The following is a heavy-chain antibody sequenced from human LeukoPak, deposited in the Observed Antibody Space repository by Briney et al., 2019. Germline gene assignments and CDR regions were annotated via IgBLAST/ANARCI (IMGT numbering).Heavy chain of an antibody. V-gene: IGHV3-74*01. D-gene: IGHD3-3*01. J-gene: IGHJ4*02. CDR2: INSDGSST. CDR3: ANPGRYDFWSGYYN. Sequence: GSLRLSCAASGFTFSSYWMHWVRQAPGKGLVWVSRINSDGSSTSYADSVKGRFTISRDNAKNTLYLQMNSLRAEDTAVYYCANPGRYDFWSGYYNWGQGTLVTVSS. CDR1: GFTFSSYW.